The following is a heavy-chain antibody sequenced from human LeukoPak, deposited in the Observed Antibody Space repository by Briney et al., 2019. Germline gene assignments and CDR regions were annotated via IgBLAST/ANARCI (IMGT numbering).Heavy chain of an antibody. CDR1: SGSISSSNYF. D-gene: IGHD3-22*01. J-gene: IGHJ4*02. CDR3: ARRVTMIVVVFDY. Sequence: SETLSLTCTVSSGSISSSNYFWGWIRQPPGKGLEWIGIIYYVGNTYYNPSLKSRVTISVDTSKNQFSLKLSSATAADTAVYYCARRVTMIVVVFDYWSQGTPVTVSS. CDR2: IYYVGNT. V-gene: IGHV4-39*07.